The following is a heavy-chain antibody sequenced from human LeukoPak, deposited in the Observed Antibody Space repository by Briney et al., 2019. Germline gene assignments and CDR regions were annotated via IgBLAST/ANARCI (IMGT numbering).Heavy chain of an antibody. CDR3: ARGPGIAAAGSHYYYHYMDV. CDR1: GYSFTGHY. Sequence: ASVKVSCKASGYSFTGHYIHWVRQAPGLGLEWMGWINPSSGGTGFAQKFQGRVTITRSTSISTAYMELSSLRSEDTAVYYCARGPGIAAAGSHYYYHYMDVWGKGTTVTVSS. D-gene: IGHD6-13*01. V-gene: IGHV1-8*03. CDR2: INPSSGGT. J-gene: IGHJ6*03.